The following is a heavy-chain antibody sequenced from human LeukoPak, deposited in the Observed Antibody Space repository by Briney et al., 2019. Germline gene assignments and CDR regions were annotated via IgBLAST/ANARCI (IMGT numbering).Heavy chain of an antibody. CDR2: ISGSGGST. J-gene: IGHJ4*02. V-gene: IGHV3-23*01. CDR3: AKDRGSGWALRYYFDY. Sequence: GGSLRLSCAASGFTFSSCAMSWVRQTPGKGLEWVSAISGSGGSTYYGDSVKGRFSISRDNSKNTLYLQMNSLGAEDTAVYYCAKDRGSGWALRYYFDYWGQGTPVTVSS. D-gene: IGHD6-19*01. CDR1: GFTFSSCA.